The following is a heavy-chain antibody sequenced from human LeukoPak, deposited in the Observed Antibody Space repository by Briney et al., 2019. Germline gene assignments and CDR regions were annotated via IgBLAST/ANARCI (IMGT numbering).Heavy chain of an antibody. CDR3: AKGDFWSYTDY. V-gene: IGHV3-23*01. Sequence: GGPLRLSCAASGFTFSSYAMSWLRQAPGKGLEWGSAISGSGGSTYYADSVKGRFTISRDNSKNTLYLQMNSMRAEDTAVYYCAKGDFWSYTDYWGQGTLVTVSS. J-gene: IGHJ4*02. CDR1: GFTFSSYA. D-gene: IGHD3-3*01. CDR2: ISGSGGST.